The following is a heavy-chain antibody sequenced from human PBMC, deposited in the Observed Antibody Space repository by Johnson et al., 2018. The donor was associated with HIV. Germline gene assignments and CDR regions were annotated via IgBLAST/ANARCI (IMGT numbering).Heavy chain of an antibody. J-gene: IGHJ3*02. CDR3: ARERGRIAADAFDI. CDR2: ISYDGSNK. D-gene: IGHD6-13*01. CDR1: GFTFSRYA. Sequence: QMLLVESGGGVVQPGRSLRLSCAASGFTFSRYAMHWVRPAPGKGLEWVPVISYDGSNKYSAASVKGRFTISRDNSKNTMYLQMNSLRAEDTAVYYCARERGRIAADAFDIWGQGTMVTVSS. V-gene: IGHV3-30*04.